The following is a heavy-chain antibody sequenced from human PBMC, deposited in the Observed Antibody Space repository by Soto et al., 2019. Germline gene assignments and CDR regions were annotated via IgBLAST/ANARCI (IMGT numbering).Heavy chain of an antibody. D-gene: IGHD6-6*01. CDR3: ARGLATLPVFAFDI. V-gene: IGHV2-5*01. Sequence: SGPTLVNPTQTLTPTCSFSGFSLSTSGVGVGWIRQSPGKALEWLALIYWSGDEHYRPSLKSRLSITKDTSKNHVVLIMTDMDPVDTATYYCARGLATLPVFAFDIWGQGXMVTV. CDR1: GFSLSTSGVG. J-gene: IGHJ3*02. CDR2: IYWSGDE.